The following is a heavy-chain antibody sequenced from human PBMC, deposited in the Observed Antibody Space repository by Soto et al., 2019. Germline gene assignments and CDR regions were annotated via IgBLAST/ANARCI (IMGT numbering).Heavy chain of an antibody. D-gene: IGHD2-21*02. J-gene: IGHJ6*02. V-gene: IGHV4-61*08. CDR2: IYYSGGT. CDR1: GGSVSSGGYH. Sequence: QVQLQESGPGLVKPSETLSLTCTVSGGSVSSGGYHWSWIRQSPGKGLEWIAYIYYSGGTNYNPSLKSRVTISIDTSKNQFSLKLSSVTAAATAVYYCARAPGVHCGGACGGMDVWGQGTTVTVSS. CDR3: ARAPGVHCGGACGGMDV.